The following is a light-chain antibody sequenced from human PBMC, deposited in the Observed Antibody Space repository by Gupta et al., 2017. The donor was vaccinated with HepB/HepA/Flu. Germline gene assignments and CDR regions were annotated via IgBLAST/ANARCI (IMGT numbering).Light chain of an antibody. V-gene: IGKV2-30*01. CDR2: RVS. CDR3: VQCTHWPHT. CDR1: QILFITDGNTY. J-gene: IGKJ4*01. Sequence: DAVFPPSALLLPVTVGQAASNSYTSSQILFITDGNTYLPWFQQRPGQPPRLLIYRVSNRDSGVPDRFSGSGSGTDFILTISSVEADDVAVYYCVQCTHWPHTFGEGTKVEIK.